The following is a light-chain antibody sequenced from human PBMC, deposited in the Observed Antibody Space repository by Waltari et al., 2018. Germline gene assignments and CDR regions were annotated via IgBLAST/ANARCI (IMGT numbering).Light chain of an antibody. CDR2: DSS. Sequence: EIVLTQPPATLSLSPGERATLSCRASQSVSSYLAWYQQKPGQAPRLLIYDSSNRATGIPARFSGSGSGTDFTLTISSLEPEDFAVYYCQQRVNWPGVTFGQGTKVEIK. V-gene: IGKV3-11*01. CDR1: QSVSSY. CDR3: QQRVNWPGVT. J-gene: IGKJ1*01.